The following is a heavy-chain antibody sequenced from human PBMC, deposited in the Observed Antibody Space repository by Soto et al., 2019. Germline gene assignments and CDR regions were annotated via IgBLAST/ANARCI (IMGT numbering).Heavy chain of an antibody. D-gene: IGHD5-18*01. J-gene: IGHJ3*02. CDR3: AKEVDTAMVFLDAFDI. CDR2: ISYDGSNK. CDR1: GFNFSSYG. Sequence: GGSLRLSCAASGFNFSSYGMHWVRQAPGKGLEWVAVISYDGSNKYYADSVKGRFTISRDNSKNTLYLQMNSLRAEDTAVYYCAKEVDTAMVFLDAFDIWGQGAMVTVSS. V-gene: IGHV3-30*18.